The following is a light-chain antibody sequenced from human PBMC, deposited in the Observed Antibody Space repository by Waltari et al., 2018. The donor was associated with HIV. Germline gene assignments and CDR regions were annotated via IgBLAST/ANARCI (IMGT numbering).Light chain of an antibody. CDR1: HGAGTRGHT. Sequence: QAVVTQEPSLTVSAGGTVTLTCGSSHGAGTRGHTPLCVQQKTGQATKTLIYDLNNKHSWTPARFSGSLLGGKAALTLSGAQPEDEAKYYCLLSYAGARPVVFGGGTQLTVL. V-gene: IGLV7-46*01. CDR3: LLSYAGARPVV. J-gene: IGLJ2*01. CDR2: DLN.